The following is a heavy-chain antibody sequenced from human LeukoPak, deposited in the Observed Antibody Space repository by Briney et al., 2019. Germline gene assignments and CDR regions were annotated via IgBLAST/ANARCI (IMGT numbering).Heavy chain of an antibody. CDR2: INPNSGGT. CDR3: AIHMEQQLVPLAFDY. J-gene: IGHJ4*02. D-gene: IGHD6-13*01. CDR1: GYTFTGYY. V-gene: IGHV1-2*02. Sequence: ASVKVSCKASGYTFTGYYMHWVRQAPGQGLEWMGWINPNSGGTNYAQKFQGRVTMTRDTSISTAYMELSRLRSDDTAVYYCAIHMEQQLVPLAFDYWGQGTLVTVSS.